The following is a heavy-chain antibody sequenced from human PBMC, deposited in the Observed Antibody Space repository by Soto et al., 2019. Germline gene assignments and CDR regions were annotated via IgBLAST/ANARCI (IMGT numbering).Heavy chain of an antibody. V-gene: IGHV3-33*01. J-gene: IGHJ4*02. CDR3: AREVATYCGGDCPFDH. CDR2: IWYDGSNK. CDR1: GFTFSTYG. D-gene: IGHD2-21*02. Sequence: QVQLVESGGGVVQPGRSLRLSCAASGFTFSTYGIHWVRQAPGKGLEWVALIWYDGSNKNYADSVKGRFTISRDNSKNTLYLQMNSLRPEDTAVYYCAREVATYCGGDCPFDHWGQGTLVTVSS.